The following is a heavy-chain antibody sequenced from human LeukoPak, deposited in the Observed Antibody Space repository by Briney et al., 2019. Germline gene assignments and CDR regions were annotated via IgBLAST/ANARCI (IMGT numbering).Heavy chain of an antibody. CDR2: IIPIFGTA. Sequence: GSXVKVSCKASGGTFSSYAISWVRQAPGQGLEWMGGIIPIFGTANYAQKFQGRVTITADESTSTAYMELSSLRSEDTAVYYCARVSAEVSHYYDSSGYYRTWGQGTLVTVSS. CDR3: ARVSAEVSHYYDSSGYYRT. D-gene: IGHD3-22*01. CDR1: GGTFSSYA. V-gene: IGHV1-69*01. J-gene: IGHJ5*02.